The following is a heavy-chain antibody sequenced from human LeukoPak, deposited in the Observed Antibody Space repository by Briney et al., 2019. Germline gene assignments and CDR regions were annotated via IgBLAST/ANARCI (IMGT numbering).Heavy chain of an antibody. CDR2: ISWKTGVI. V-gene: IGHV3-9*01. Sequence: AGGSLRLSCAASGMTFDEYGMYWVRQAPGKGLEWVSGISWKTGVIASADPVKGRFTTSRDNAKNSLYLQMNNLRAEDSAFYYCALLGYGAGRANDYWGQGTLVTVSS. CDR3: ALLGYGAGRANDY. CDR1: GMTFDEYG. J-gene: IGHJ4*02. D-gene: IGHD3-10*01.